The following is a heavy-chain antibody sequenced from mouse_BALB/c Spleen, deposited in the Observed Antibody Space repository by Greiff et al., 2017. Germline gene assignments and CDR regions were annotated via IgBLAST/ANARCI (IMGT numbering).Heavy chain of an antibody. CDR3: ARGRDYDWYFDV. Sequence: EVKVVESGGGLVQPGGSLKLSCAASGFTFSSYGMSWVRQTPDKRLELVATINSNGGSTYYPDSVKGRFTISRDNAKNTLYLQMSSLKSEDTAMYYCARGRDYDWYFDVWGAGTTVTVSS. V-gene: IGHV5-6-3*01. J-gene: IGHJ1*01. D-gene: IGHD2-4*01. CDR2: INSNGGST. CDR1: GFTFSSYG.